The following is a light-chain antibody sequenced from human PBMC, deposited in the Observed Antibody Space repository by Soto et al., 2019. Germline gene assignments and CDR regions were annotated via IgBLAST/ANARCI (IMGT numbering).Light chain of an antibody. V-gene: IGLV1-44*01. J-gene: IGLJ2*01. CDR2: NYN. CDR1: SSKIGSNT. Sequence: QSVLTQPPSASGTPGQRVTISCSGSSSKIGSNTVNWYQQVPGTAPKLLMYNYNQRPSGVPDRVSGSKSGTSASLAISGLQSEDEADYYCAAWDDSVKGPVFGGGTKLTVL. CDR3: AAWDDSVKGPV.